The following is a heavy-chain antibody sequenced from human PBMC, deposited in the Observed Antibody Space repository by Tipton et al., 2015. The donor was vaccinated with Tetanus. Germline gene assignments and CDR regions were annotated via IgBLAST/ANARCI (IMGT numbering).Heavy chain of an antibody. CDR3: ARGMAEASNCGGDCYSDY. J-gene: IGHJ4*02. CDR1: GFTFDDYA. CDR2: IHWYSDSI. V-gene: IGHV3-9*01. Sequence: LSLTCAASGFTFDDYAMHWVRQVPGRGLEWVSGIHWYSDSIGYADSVKGRFTISRDNAKNSLYLQMISLRAEDTAVYSCARGMAEASNCGGDCYSDYWGQGTLVTVSS. D-gene: IGHD2-21*02.